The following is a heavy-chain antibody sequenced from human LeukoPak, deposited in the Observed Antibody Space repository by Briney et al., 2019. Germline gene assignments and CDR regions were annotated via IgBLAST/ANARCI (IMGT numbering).Heavy chain of an antibody. J-gene: IGHJ4*02. Sequence: SETLSLTCAVYGGSCSGYYWSWIRQPPGKGLEWIGEINHSGSTNYNPSLKSRVTISVDTSKNQFSLKLSSVTAADTAVYYCARRHDILTGYYKGGRLFDYWGQGTLVTVSS. CDR3: ARRHDILTGYYKGGRLFDY. CDR1: GGSCSGYY. CDR2: INHSGST. V-gene: IGHV4-34*01. D-gene: IGHD3-9*01.